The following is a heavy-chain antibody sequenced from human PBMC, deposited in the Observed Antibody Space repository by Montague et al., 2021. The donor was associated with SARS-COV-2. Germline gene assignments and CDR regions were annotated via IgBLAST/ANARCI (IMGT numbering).Heavy chain of an antibody. V-gene: IGHV4-59*01. CDR3: ARAPIYRISWYAYFDY. CDR1: GDSMNNYY. J-gene: IGHJ4*02. CDR2: INYSGST. D-gene: IGHD6-13*01. Sequence: SETLSLTCTVSGDSMNNYYWSWIRQPPGRGLEWIGYINYSGSTHYNPSLQSRVTLSKDTSKNQFSLRLTSVTAADTAMYFCARAPIYRISWYAYFDYWGQGTLVTVSS.